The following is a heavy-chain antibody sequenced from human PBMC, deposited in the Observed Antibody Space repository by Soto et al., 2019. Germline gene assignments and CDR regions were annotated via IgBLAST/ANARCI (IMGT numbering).Heavy chain of an antibody. D-gene: IGHD6-13*01. V-gene: IGHV1-18*01. Sequence: ASVKVSCKASGYTFTSYGISWVRQAPGQGLEWMGWISAYNGNTNYAQKLQGRVTMTTDTSTSTAYMELRSLRSDDTAVYYCARVRYSSSWSYFDYWGQGTLVTVSS. CDR3: ARVRYSSSWSYFDY. CDR2: ISAYNGNT. J-gene: IGHJ4*02. CDR1: GYTFTSYG.